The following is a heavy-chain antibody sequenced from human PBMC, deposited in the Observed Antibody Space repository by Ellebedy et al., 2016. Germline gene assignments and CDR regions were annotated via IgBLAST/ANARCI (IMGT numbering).Heavy chain of an antibody. J-gene: IGHJ6*02. CDR2: ISGSGGST. D-gene: IGHD5-24*01. Sequence: GGSLRLSCAASGFTFSSYAMSWVRQAPGKGLEWVSAISGSGGSTYYADSVKGRFTISRDNSKNTLYLQMNSLRAEDTAIYYCATTVALEMASGLDAWGQGTTVTVSS. V-gene: IGHV3-23*01. CDR1: GFTFSSYA. CDR3: ATTVALEMASGLDA.